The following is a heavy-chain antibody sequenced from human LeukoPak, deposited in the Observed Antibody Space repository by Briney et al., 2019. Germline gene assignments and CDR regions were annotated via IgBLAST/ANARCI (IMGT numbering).Heavy chain of an antibody. CDR2: ISSSSSYI. Sequence: PGGPLRLSCAASGFTFSSYSMNWVRQAPGKGLEWVSSISSSSSYIYYADSVKGRFTISRDNAKNSLYLQMNSLRAEDTAVYYCARDCSLNYYDSSGYYLDYWGQGTLVTVSS. CDR1: GFTFSSYS. J-gene: IGHJ4*02. CDR3: ARDCSLNYYDSSGYYLDY. V-gene: IGHV3-21*01. D-gene: IGHD3-22*01.